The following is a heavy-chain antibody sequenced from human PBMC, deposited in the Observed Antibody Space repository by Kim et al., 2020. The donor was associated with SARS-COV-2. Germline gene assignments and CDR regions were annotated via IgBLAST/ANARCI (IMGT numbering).Heavy chain of an antibody. J-gene: IGHJ6*02. CDR3: ARLKYSSSSPHYYYYGMDV. CDR1: GYSFTSYW. CDR2: IDPSDSYT. Sequence: GESLKISCKGSGYSFTSYWISWVRQMPGKGLEWMGRIDPSDSYTNHSPSFQGHVTISAYKSISTAYLQWSSLKASDTAMYYCARLKYSSSSPHYYYYGMDVWGQGTTVTVSS. V-gene: IGHV5-10-1*01. D-gene: IGHD6-6*01.